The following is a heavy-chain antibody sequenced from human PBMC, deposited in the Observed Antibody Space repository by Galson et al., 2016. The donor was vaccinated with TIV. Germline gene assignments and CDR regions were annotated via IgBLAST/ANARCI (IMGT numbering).Heavy chain of an antibody. CDR3: ARVDPLLDCSGGTCQYYYYGMDI. CDR1: GFTFDTYS. V-gene: IGHV3-48*01. D-gene: IGHD2-15*01. Sequence: SLRLSCAASGFTFDTYSMNWVRRAPGKGLQWVSYISRTSDTIYYADSVKGRFTISRDNAKGSLYLQMNSLRAEDTAMYYCARVDPLLDCSGGTCQYYYYGMDIWGQGTTVTVS. CDR2: ISRTSDTI. J-gene: IGHJ6*02.